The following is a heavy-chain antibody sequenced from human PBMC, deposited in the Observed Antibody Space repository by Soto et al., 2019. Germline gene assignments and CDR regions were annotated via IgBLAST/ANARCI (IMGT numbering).Heavy chain of an antibody. V-gene: IGHV4-39*01. D-gene: IGHD1-1*01. J-gene: IGHJ5*02. CDR2: IYYSGST. CDR3: ARVRQRGPDP. Sequence: QLQLQESGPGLVKPSETLSLTCTVSGGSISSSSYYWGWIRQPPGKGLEWIGSIYYSGSTYYNPSLEGRVTISVDTSKNQFSLKLSSVTAADTAVYYCARVRQRGPDPWGQGTLVTVSS. CDR1: GGSISSSSYY.